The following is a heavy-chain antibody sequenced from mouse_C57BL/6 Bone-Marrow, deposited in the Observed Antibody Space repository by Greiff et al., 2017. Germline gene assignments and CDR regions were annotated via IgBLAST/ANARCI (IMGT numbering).Heavy chain of an antibody. J-gene: IGHJ3*01. CDR1: GYTFTSYN. V-gene: IGHV1-12*01. Sequence: QVQLQQSGAELVRPGASVKMSCKASGYTFTSYNMHWVKQTPRQGLEWIGAIYPGNGDTSYNQKFKGKATLTVDKSSRTAYLQLSSLTSEDSAVYCGARGGYDGYPWFAYWGQGTLVTVSA. CDR3: ARGGYDGYPWFAY. D-gene: IGHD2-3*01. CDR2: IYPGNGDT.